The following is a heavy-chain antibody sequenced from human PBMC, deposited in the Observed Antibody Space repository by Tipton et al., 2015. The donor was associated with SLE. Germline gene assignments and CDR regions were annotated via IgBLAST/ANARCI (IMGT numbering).Heavy chain of an antibody. CDR3: VSDRTGGYALYAFDV. J-gene: IGHJ3*01. V-gene: IGHV4-31*03. D-gene: IGHD7-27*01. CDR1: GASISSGHSS. CDR2: IHRGGNT. Sequence: TLSLTCTVSGASISSGHSSWGWIRQYPGKGLEWIGYIHRGGNTYSNPSLKSRLTLSVDLSQNQFSLKLTSQTAADTALYYCVSDRTGGYALYAFDVWGQGTMGTVSS.